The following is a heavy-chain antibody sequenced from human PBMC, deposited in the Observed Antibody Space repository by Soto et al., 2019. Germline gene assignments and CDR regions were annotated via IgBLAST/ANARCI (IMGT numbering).Heavy chain of an antibody. CDR1: GFTFSGYA. D-gene: IGHD3-16*01. CDR2: ISSSGGST. J-gene: IGHJ4*02. Sequence: EVQLLESGGGLIQPGGSLRLSCAASGFTFSGYARSWVRQAPGKGLEWVSAISSSGGSTYYADSVKGRFTISRDNSKNTLYVQMNSLRAEDTAVYYCAKDHWGSYSGQGTLVTVSS. V-gene: IGHV3-23*01. CDR3: AKDHWGSY.